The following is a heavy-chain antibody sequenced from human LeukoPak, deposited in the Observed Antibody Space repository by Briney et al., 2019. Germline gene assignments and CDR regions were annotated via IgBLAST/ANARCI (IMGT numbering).Heavy chain of an antibody. J-gene: IGHJ4*02. CDR3: ARLSSGSWFDY. CDR1: GFTFSSYG. CDR2: ISYDGSNK. Sequence: GGSLRLSCAASGFTFSSYGMHWVRQAPGKGLEWVAVISYDGSNKYYADSVKGRFTISRDNSKNTLYLQMNSLRAEDTAVYYCARLSSGSWFDYWGQGTLVTVSS. V-gene: IGHV3-30*03. D-gene: IGHD6-19*01.